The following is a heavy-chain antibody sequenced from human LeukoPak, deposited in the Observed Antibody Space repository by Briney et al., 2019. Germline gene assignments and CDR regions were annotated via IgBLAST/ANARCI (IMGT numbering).Heavy chain of an antibody. J-gene: IGHJ4*02. CDR3: ARGIDN. Sequence: AGGSLRLSCAASGFTFSRYWMNWARQAPGRGLEWVATMKEDGSEKDYVDSVKGRFTISRDNAKNSLYLQMNSLRAEDTAVYYCARGIDNWGQGTLVTVSS. CDR1: GFTFSRYW. V-gene: IGHV3-7*04. CDR2: MKEDGSEK.